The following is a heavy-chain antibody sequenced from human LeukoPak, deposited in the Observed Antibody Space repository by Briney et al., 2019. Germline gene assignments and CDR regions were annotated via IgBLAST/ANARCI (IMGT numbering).Heavy chain of an antibody. V-gene: IGHV4-34*01. D-gene: IGHD3-22*01. CDR3: ARGGVGGSYYYDSSGYSHGAFDI. J-gene: IGHJ3*02. CDR1: GGSFSGYY. CDR2: INHSGST. Sequence: SETLSLTCAVYGGSFSGYYWSWIRQPPGKGLEWIGEINHSGSTNYNPSLKSRVTISVDTSKNQFSLKLSSVTAADTAVYYCARGGVGGSYYYDSSGYSHGAFDIWGQGTMVTVSS.